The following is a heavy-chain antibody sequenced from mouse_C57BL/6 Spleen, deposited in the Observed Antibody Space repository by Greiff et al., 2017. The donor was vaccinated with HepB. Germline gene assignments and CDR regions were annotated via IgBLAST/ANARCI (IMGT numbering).Heavy chain of an antibody. Sequence: DVMLVESGGGLVKPGGSLKLSCAASGFTFSSYAMSWVRQTPEKRLEWVATISDGGSYTYYPDNVKGRFTISRDNAKKNLYLQMSHLKSEDTAMYYCARDYYYGSSWTAWFAYWGQGTLVTVSA. CDR3: ARDYYYGSSWTAWFAY. CDR1: GFTFSSYA. CDR2: ISDGGSYT. D-gene: IGHD1-1*01. V-gene: IGHV5-4*01. J-gene: IGHJ3*01.